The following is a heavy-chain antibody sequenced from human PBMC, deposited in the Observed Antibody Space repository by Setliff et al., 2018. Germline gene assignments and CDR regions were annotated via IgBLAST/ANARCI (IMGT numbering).Heavy chain of an antibody. Sequence: ASVKVSCKASGYTFTSYYMHWVRQPPGQGLEWMGIINPSGGSTSYAQKFQGRLIMTRDTSTSTVYMELSSLRSEDTAVYYCARTLEAAAGTVWFDPWGQGTLVTVSS. CDR3: ARTLEAAAGTVWFDP. CDR2: INPSGGST. V-gene: IGHV1-46*01. D-gene: IGHD6-13*01. J-gene: IGHJ5*02. CDR1: GYTFTSYY.